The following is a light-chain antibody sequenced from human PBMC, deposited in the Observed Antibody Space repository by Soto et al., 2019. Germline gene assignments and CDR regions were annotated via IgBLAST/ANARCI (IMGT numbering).Light chain of an antibody. J-gene: IGLJ1*01. CDR1: SSDVGGYNY. CDR3: SSYTTSSTLV. CDR2: VVS. V-gene: IGLV2-14*01. Sequence: QSALTQPASVSGSPGQSITISCTGTSSDVGGYNYVSWYQQHPGKAPKLMIYVVSNRPSGVSNRFSGCKSGNTASLTISGLQPEDEADYYCSSYTTSSTLVFGTGTKLTVL.